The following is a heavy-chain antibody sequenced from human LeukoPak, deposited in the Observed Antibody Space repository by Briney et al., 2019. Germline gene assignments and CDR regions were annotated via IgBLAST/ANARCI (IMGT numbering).Heavy chain of an antibody. CDR3: ASSSFIVVAAYYYYYYGMDV. CDR1: DYTFTSYG. Sequence: ASVKVSCKGSDYTFTSYGISWVRQAPGQGLEWMGWISAYTGNTNYAQKLQGRVTMTTDTSTSTAYMELRSLRSDDTAVYYCASSSFIVVAAYYYYYYGMDVWGQGTTVTVSS. D-gene: IGHD2-15*01. J-gene: IGHJ6*02. CDR2: ISAYTGNT. V-gene: IGHV1-18*01.